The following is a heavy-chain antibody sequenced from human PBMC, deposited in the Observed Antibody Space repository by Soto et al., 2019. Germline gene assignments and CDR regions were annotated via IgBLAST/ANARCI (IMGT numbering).Heavy chain of an antibody. V-gene: IGHV3-48*02. CDR3: ARDGAGYCSSTSCDVGPAHYGMDV. D-gene: IGHD2-2*01. CDR2: ISSSSTI. J-gene: IGHJ6*02. CDR1: GFTLSSYS. Sequence: GRPRRLSCAASGFTLSSYSMNHVRKAPGKGLEWVSYISSSSTIYYADSVKGRFIISRDNAKNSLYLQMNSLRDEDTAVYYCARDGAGYCSSTSCDVGPAHYGMDVWGQGTTVTVSS.